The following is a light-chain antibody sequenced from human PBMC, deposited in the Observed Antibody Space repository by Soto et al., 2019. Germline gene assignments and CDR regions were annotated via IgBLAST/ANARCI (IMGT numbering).Light chain of an antibody. Sequence: DIQMTQSPATLAASVGDRVSLTCRASQSIDTWLAWYQQKPGKAPNLLIYKASRLESGVPSRFSGSGSGTEFTLTISSLQPDDFATYYCQQYNSLFGQGTKVDIK. V-gene: IGKV1-5*03. CDR1: QSIDTW. J-gene: IGKJ1*01. CDR3: QQYNSL. CDR2: KAS.